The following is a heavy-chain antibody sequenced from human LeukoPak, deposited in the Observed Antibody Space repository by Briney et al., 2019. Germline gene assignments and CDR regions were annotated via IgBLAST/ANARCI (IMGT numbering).Heavy chain of an antibody. D-gene: IGHD1-14*01. CDR3: ARQYGIEPNY. CDR1: GGSISSSSYY. J-gene: IGHJ4*02. Sequence: RASGTLSLTCTVSGGSISSSSYYWGWIRQPPGKGLEWIGSIYYSGSTYYNPSLKSRVTISVDTSKNQFSLKLSSVTAADTAVYYCARQYGIEPNYWGQGTLVTVSS. CDR2: IYYSGST. V-gene: IGHV4-39*01.